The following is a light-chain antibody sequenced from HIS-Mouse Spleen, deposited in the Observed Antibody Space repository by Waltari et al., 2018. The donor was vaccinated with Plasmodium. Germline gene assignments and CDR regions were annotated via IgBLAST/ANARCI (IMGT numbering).Light chain of an antibody. J-gene: IGLJ2*01. CDR3: QAWDSSTVV. CDR1: KLGDKS. V-gene: IGLV3-1*01. Sequence: SYELTQPPSVSVSPGQTASITCSGDKLGDKSACWYQQKPCQATVLVIYQDTNRPSGIPERVSGSNSGNTATLTISGTQSMDEADYYCQAWDSSTVVFGGGTKLTVL. CDR2: QDT.